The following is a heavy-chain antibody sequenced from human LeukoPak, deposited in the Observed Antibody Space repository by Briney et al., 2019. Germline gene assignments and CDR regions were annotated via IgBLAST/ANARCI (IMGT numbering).Heavy chain of an antibody. V-gene: IGHV3-48*01. Sequence: GGSLRLSCAASGFTFSSYSMNWVRQAPGKGLEWVSYISSSSSTIYYAGSVKGRFTISRDNAKNSLYLQMNSLRAEDTAVYYCARGFSTHNYYFDSWGQGTLVTVSS. CDR1: GFTFSSYS. CDR2: ISSSSSTI. D-gene: IGHD1-1*01. J-gene: IGHJ4*02. CDR3: ARGFSTHNYYFDS.